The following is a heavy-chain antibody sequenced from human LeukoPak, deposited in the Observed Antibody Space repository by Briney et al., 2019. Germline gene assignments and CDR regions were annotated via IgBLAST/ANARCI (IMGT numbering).Heavy chain of an antibody. Sequence: SATLSLTCTVSGGSISSYYWSWIRQPPRKRLEWIAYIYYSGSTNYNPSLKSRVTISVDTSKNQFSLKLSSVTAAYTAVYYCARVGRYGYNLEYFDYWGQGTLVTVSS. D-gene: IGHD5-24*01. CDR2: IYYSGST. CDR1: GGSISSYY. V-gene: IGHV4-59*01. CDR3: ARVGRYGYNLEYFDY. J-gene: IGHJ4*02.